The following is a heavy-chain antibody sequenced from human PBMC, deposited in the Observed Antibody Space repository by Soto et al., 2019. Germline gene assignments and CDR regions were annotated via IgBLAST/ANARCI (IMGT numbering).Heavy chain of an antibody. CDR1: VFTFSDHY. Sequence: GVSLTLSWSASVFTFSDHYMDWVRQALGKGLEWVAVVWSNGINNYYADSVRGRFTISRDNSKSSLYLQMNRLKAEDTAVYYGVRKGGHVNAFVGWDLGP. CDR2: VWSNGINN. D-gene: IGHD3-16*01. V-gene: IGHV3-33*08. CDR3: VRKGGHVNAFVG. J-gene: IGHJ3*01.